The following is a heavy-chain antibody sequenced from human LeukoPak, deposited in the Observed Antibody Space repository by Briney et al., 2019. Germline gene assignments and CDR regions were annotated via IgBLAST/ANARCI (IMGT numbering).Heavy chain of an antibody. CDR1: GYSFPDNY. CDR2: INPSNGGT. J-gene: IGHJ5*01. D-gene: IGHD3-10*01. Sequence: RASMKVSCKASGYSFPDNYMHWVRQAPGQGLEWMGWINPSNGGTNYAQKFQDRVTMTRDTSISTAYLELGRLRSDDTAVYYCARGPPDFYNSGSYYNGYNWFDSWGQGTLVTVSS. CDR3: ARGPPDFYNSGSYYNGYNWFDS. V-gene: IGHV1-2*02.